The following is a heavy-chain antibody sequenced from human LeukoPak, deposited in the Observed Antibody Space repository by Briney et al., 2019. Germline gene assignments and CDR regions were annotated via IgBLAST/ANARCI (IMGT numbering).Heavy chain of an antibody. CDR1: GFTFDEYA. CDR3: AKDMGGTTIYYYMDV. CDR2: ISWNSGSI. Sequence: GGSLRLSCAASGFTFDEYAMDWVRHAAGKGLEWVSGISWNSGSIGYADSVKGRFTISRDNARNSLYLQMNSLRAEDTALYYCAKDMGGTTIYYYMDVWGKGTTVTVSS. D-gene: IGHD1-7*01. J-gene: IGHJ6*03. V-gene: IGHV3-9*01.